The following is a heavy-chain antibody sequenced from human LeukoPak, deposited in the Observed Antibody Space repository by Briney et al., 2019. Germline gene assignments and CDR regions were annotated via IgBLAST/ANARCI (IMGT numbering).Heavy chain of an antibody. CDR3: ASSTVTTAPHYYYYGMDV. D-gene: IGHD4-17*01. Sequence: PGGSLRLSCAASGFTFSSYAMHWVRQAPGKGLEYVSAISSNGGSTYYANSVKGRFTISRDNSKNTLYLQMGSLRAEDMAVYYRASSTVTTAPHYYYYGMDVWGQGTTVTVSS. V-gene: IGHV3-64*01. J-gene: IGHJ6*02. CDR1: GFTFSSYA. CDR2: ISSNGGST.